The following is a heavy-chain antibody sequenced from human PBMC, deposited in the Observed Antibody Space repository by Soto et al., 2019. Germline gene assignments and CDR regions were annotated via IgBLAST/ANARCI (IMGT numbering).Heavy chain of an antibody. V-gene: IGHV4-59*11. CDR2: IYYRGNT. CDR3: ARDGREASGIDV. CDR1: GGSISSHY. D-gene: IGHD1-26*01. Sequence: QVQLEESGPGLVKPSETLFLTCTVSGGSISSHYWSWVRQAPGKGLEWIGCIYYRGNTFYNPSLKSRGTISVDTSNNQFSLKLDSVPPADTAVYYCARDGREASGIDVWGQGTAVTVAS. J-gene: IGHJ6*02.